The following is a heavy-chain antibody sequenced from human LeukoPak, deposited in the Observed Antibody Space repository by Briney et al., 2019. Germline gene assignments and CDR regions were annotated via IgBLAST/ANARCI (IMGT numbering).Heavy chain of an antibody. CDR1: GYTLTELS. CDR3: ATAWIEPAGYFFDY. Sequence: ASVKVSCKVSGYTLTELSMHWVRQAPGKGLEWMGGFDPEGGETIYAQKFQGRVTMTEDTSTDTAYMELSSLRSEDTAVYYCATAWIEPAGYFFDYWGQGTLVTVSS. J-gene: IGHJ4*02. V-gene: IGHV1-24*01. CDR2: FDPEGGET. D-gene: IGHD2-2*03.